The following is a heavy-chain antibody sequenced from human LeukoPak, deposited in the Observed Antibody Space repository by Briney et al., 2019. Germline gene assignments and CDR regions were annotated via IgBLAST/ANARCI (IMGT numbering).Heavy chain of an antibody. CDR3: ARAPYDYVWGSYRYRAFDI. J-gene: IGHJ3*02. CDR1: GGSISSGGSS. CDR2: IYHSGST. Sequence: SQTLSLTCAVSGGSISSGGSSWSWIRQPPGKGLEWIGYIYHSGSTYYNPSLKSRVTISVDRSKNQFSLKLSSVTAADTAVYYCARAPYDYVWGSYRYRAFDIWGQGTMVTVSS. V-gene: IGHV4-30-2*01. D-gene: IGHD3-16*02.